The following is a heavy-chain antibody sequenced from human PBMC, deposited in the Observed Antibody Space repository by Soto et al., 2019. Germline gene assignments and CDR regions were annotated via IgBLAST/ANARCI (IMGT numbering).Heavy chain of an antibody. D-gene: IGHD4-17*01. CDR2: VSAYNGNT. Sequence: ASVKVSCKASGYTFTSYGISWVRQAPGQGLEWMGWVSAYNGNTNYAQKLQGRVTMTTDTSTSTAYMELRSLRSDDTAVYYCATNDGDYTYYYYYGMDVWGQGTTVTVSS. J-gene: IGHJ6*02. CDR3: ATNDGDYTYYYYYGMDV. V-gene: IGHV1-18*01. CDR1: GYTFTSYG.